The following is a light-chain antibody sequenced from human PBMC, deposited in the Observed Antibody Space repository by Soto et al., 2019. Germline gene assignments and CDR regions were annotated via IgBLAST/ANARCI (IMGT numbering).Light chain of an antibody. V-gene: IGLV1-40*01. Sequence: QSVLTQPPSVSLAPGQRVTMSCTGSSSNIGAGYEVHWYQHLPGKAPKLLIYGNTNRPSGVPDRFSGSKSGTSASLAITGLQAEDEADYYCQSYDTSLSASYVFGGGTRSPS. CDR2: GNT. CDR3: QSYDTSLSASYV. J-gene: IGLJ1*01. CDR1: SSNIGAGYE.